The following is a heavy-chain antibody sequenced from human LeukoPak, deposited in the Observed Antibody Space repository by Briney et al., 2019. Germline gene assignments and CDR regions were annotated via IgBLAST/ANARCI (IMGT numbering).Heavy chain of an antibody. Sequence: PGGSLRLSCAASGFTFKNYAMSWVRQAPGKGLVWVSTISGPGSTKYYADSVEGRFTISRDDSKNNLFLQMDGLRVEDTAVYYCAKVRGGFTYGGYFDHWGQGALVIVSS. CDR1: GFTFKNYA. CDR3: AKVRGGFTYGGYFDH. V-gene: IGHV3-23*01. D-gene: IGHD5-18*01. CDR2: ISGPGSTK. J-gene: IGHJ4*02.